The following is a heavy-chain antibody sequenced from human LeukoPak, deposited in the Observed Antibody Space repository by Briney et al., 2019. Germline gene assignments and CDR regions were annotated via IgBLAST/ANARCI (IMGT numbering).Heavy chain of an antibody. CDR3: ASLPSNTVTHDY. D-gene: IGHD4-11*01. J-gene: IGHJ4*02. V-gene: IGHV4-38-2*01. Sequence: SETLSLTCAVSGCSISSSYYWGWIRQPPGKGLEWIGTIYHSGSTHYNPSLKSRVTLSVDTSKNQFSLKLRSVTAADTAVYYCASLPSNTVTHDYWGQGTLATVSS. CDR1: GCSISSSYY. CDR2: IYHSGST.